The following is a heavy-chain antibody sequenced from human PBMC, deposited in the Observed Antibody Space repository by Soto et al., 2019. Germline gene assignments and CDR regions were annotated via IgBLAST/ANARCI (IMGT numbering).Heavy chain of an antibody. D-gene: IGHD1-7*01. CDR2: IYYSGST. CDR1: GGSIGSRDYY. J-gene: IGHJ5*02. CDR3: ANLTEAAGTHQLNWFDT. Sequence: SETLSLTCTVSGGSIGSRDYYWSWIRQPPGKGLEWIGYIYYSGSTYYNPSLKSRVTISIDTSKNQFSLKLSSVTAADTAVYYCANLTEAAGTHQLNWFDTWGQGTLVTVSS. V-gene: IGHV4-30-4*01.